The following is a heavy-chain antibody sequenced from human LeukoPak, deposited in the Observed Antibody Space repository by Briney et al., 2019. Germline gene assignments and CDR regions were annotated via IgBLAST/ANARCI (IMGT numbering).Heavy chain of an antibody. V-gene: IGHV3-7*01. D-gene: IGHD6-13*01. CDR1: GFTFSDFW. Sequence: GGSLRLSCAASGFTFSDFWMSWVRQAPGKGLECVASTNEAGGDKLYVDSVKGRFTISRDNSKNSLYLQMNSLRAEDTAVYYCAREREQQLHDYWGQGTLVTVSS. CDR2: TNEAGGDK. CDR3: AREREQQLHDY. J-gene: IGHJ4*02.